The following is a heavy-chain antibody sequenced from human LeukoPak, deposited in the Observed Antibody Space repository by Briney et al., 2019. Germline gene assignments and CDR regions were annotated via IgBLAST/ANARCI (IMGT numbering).Heavy chain of an antibody. CDR2: INHSGST. Sequence: SETLSLTXAVYGGSFSGYYWSWIRQTPGKGLEWIGEINHSGSTNYNPSLKSRVTISVDTSKNQFSLKLSSVTAADTAVYYCARDLVGEWYQLLNSWWFDPWGQGTLVTVSS. J-gene: IGHJ5*02. CDR1: GGSFSGYY. V-gene: IGHV4-34*01. CDR3: ARDLVGEWYQLLNSWWFDP. D-gene: IGHD2-2*01.